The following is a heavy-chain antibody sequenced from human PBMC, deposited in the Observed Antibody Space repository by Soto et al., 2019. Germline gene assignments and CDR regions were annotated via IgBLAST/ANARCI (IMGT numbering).Heavy chain of an antibody. CDR3: AKDRTAVTYDAFDI. Sequence: GXSLRLSCAASGFTFSSYAISWVFQAPGKGLEWVSAISGSGGSTYYADSVKGRFTISRDNSKNTLYLQMNSLRDEDTAVYYCAKDRTAVTYDAFDIWGQGTMVTVSS. D-gene: IGHD4-17*01. CDR2: ISGSGGST. J-gene: IGHJ3*02. V-gene: IGHV3-23*01. CDR1: GFTFSSYA.